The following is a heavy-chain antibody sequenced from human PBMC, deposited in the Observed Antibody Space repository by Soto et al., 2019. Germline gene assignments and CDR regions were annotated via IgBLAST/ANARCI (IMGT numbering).Heavy chain of an antibody. CDR3: AKFPWTLY. Sequence: PGGSLRLSCAAPGFTFSSYEMNWVRQAPGKGLEWVSYISSSGSSIYYADSVKGRFTISRDNAKNTLYLQMNSLRAEDTAVYYCAKFPWTLYWGQGTLVTVSS. CDR2: ISSSGSSI. J-gene: IGHJ4*02. V-gene: IGHV3-48*03. CDR1: GFTFSSYE.